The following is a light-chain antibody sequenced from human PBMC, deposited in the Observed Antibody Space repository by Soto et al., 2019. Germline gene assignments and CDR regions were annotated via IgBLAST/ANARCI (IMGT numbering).Light chain of an antibody. CDR1: SSDVGGYDY. CDR3: SSYSSSTPYV. V-gene: IGLV2-14*01. CDR2: EVS. J-gene: IGLJ1*01. Sequence: QSVLTQPASVSGSPGQSITISCTGTSSDVGGYDYVSWYQLHPGKAPKLMIFEVSNRPSGVSYRFSGSKSGNTASLTISGLQVEDEADYFCSSYSSSTPYVFGTGTKVTVL.